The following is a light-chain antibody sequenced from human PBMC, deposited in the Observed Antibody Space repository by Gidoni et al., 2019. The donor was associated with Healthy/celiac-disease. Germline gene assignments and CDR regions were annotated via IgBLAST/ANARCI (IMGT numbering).Light chain of an antibody. Sequence: QSALTQPASVSRSPGHAITISCTGTSSDVGGYNDVSWYQQHPGKAPKLMLYDVSNRPSGVSKRFSGSKSGNTASLTISGLQAEDEADYYCSSYTSSRNVLFGGGTKLTVL. V-gene: IGLV2-14*01. CDR1: SSDVGGYND. J-gene: IGLJ2*01. CDR2: DVS. CDR3: SSYTSSRNVL.